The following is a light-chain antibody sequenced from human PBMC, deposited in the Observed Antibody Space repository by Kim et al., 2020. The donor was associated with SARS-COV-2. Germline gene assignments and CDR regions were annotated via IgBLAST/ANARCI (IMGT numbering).Light chain of an antibody. CDR3: QQVNSFPYT. V-gene: IGKV1-12*01. Sequence: DIQMTQSPSSVSASVGDRVTISCRASQGVSIWLAWYQQRPGTAPKLLISAASSLQSGVPSRFSGSGSGTDFTLTIGSLQPEDSATYYCQQVNSFPYTFGPGTKLEI. J-gene: IGKJ2*01. CDR1: QGVSIW. CDR2: AAS.